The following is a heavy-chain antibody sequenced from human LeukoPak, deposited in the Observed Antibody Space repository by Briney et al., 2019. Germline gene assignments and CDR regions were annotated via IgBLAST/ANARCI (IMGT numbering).Heavy chain of an antibody. Sequence: ASVRVSCKVSGYTPTDYYVHWVQQAPGKGLEWMGLIDPEDGETIYAQEFQGRVSITADTSTDTAYMELSSLRFDDTAVYYCATGHITGGTGFDYWGQGTLVTVSS. CDR1: GYTPTDYY. CDR3: ATGHITGGTGFDY. V-gene: IGHV1-69-2*01. CDR2: IDPEDGET. J-gene: IGHJ4*02. D-gene: IGHD1-20*01.